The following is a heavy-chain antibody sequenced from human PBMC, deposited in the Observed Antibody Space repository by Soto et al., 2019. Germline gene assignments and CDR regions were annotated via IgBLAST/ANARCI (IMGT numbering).Heavy chain of an antibody. Sequence: QVHLVESGGGMVQPGGTLRLSCTPSGFTFRNYGLLWVRQAPDKGLDWVALISYDGDHKSYPDSARGRFTVSRDNFNNKLFMPMDSLTPEDPAVCYCAKKRMVYAALSDALDVWGQGTTVTV. CDR1: GFTFRNYG. J-gene: IGHJ6*02. CDR2: ISYDGDHK. D-gene: IGHD2-8*01. CDR3: AKKRMVYAALSDALDV. V-gene: IGHV3-30*18.